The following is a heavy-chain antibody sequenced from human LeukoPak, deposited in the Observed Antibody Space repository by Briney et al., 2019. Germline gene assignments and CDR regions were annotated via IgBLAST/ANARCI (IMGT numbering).Heavy chain of an antibody. V-gene: IGHV4-39*07. CDR2: IYYSGST. D-gene: IGHD2-15*01. CDR1: GGSISSSSYY. J-gene: IGHJ4*02. CDR3: ARGYCSGGSCYYFDY. Sequence: NPSETLSLTCTVSGGSISSSSYYWGWIRQPPGKGLEWIGSIYYSGSTYYNPSLKSRVTISVDTSKNQFSLKLSSVTAADTAVYYCARGYCSGGSCYYFDYWGQGTLVTVSS.